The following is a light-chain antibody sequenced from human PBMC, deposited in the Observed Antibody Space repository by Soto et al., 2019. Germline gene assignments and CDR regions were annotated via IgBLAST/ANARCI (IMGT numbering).Light chain of an antibody. J-gene: IGKJ1*01. CDR2: DAS. Sequence: DIQVTQSPSTLSASVGDRVTITCRASQSISTWLAWYQQKTGKAPKLLIYDASSLQSGVPSRFSGSGFGTEFTLTISSLQPDDFATYYFQQYNSYSGTFGQGTKVEVK. CDR1: QSISTW. CDR3: QQYNSYSGT. V-gene: IGKV1-5*01.